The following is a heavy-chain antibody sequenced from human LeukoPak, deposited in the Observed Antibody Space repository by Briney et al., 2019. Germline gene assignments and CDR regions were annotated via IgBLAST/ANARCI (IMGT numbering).Heavy chain of an antibody. Sequence: GGSLRLSCAASGFTFSSYAMSWVRQAPGKGLEWVSAISGSGGSTYYADSVKGRFNISRDNSKNTLYLQMNSLRAEDTAVYYCAKAAIFGVVKYNWFDPWGQGTLVTVSS. CDR3: AKAAIFGVVKYNWFDP. D-gene: IGHD3-3*01. CDR2: ISGSGGST. V-gene: IGHV3-23*01. J-gene: IGHJ5*02. CDR1: GFTFSSYA.